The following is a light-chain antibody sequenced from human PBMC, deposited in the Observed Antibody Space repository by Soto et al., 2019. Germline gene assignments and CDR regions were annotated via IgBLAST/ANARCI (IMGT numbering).Light chain of an antibody. CDR1: QSVNSN. J-gene: IGKJ5*01. CDR3: QQYDNWPPIT. CDR2: GAS. Sequence: EIVMTQSPATLSVSAGERATLSCRASQSVNSNLAWYQQKPGQAPRLVIYGASTRATSFPARFSGSGSGTEFTLTISGLQSEDSAVYYCQQYDNWPPITFGQGTRLEI. V-gene: IGKV3-15*01.